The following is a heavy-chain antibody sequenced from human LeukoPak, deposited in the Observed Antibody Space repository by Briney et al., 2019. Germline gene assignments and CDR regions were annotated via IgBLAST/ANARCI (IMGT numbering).Heavy chain of an antibody. V-gene: IGHV4-31*03. CDR1: GGSISSGGYY. D-gene: IGHD4-17*01. CDR2: IYYSGST. CDR3: ARDLGDYDGYFDY. J-gene: IGHJ4*02. Sequence: PSETLSLTCTVSGGSISSGGYYWSWIRQHPGKGLEWIGYIYYSGSTYSNPSLKSRVTISVDTSKNHFSLKLSSVTAADTAVYYCARDLGDYDGYFDYWGQGTLVTVSS.